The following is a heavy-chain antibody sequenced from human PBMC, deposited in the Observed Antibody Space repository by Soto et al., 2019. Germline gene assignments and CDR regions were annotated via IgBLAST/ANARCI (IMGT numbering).Heavy chain of an antibody. J-gene: IGHJ5*02. CDR2: INHSGST. D-gene: IGHD3-3*01. CDR1: GGSFSGYY. CDR3: ASETMGSIFGVENWFDP. Sequence: NPSETLSLTCAVYGGSFSGYYWSWIRQPPGKGLEWIGEINHSGSTNYNPSLKSRVTISVDTSKNQFSLKLSSVTAADTAVYYCASETMGSIFGVENWFDPWGQGTLVTVSS. V-gene: IGHV4-34*01.